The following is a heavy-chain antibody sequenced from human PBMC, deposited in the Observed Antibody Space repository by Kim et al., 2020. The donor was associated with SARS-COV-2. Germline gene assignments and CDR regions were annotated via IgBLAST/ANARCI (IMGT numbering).Heavy chain of an antibody. CDR1: GFTFSSYW. V-gene: IGHV3-7*01. D-gene: IGHD3-10*01. J-gene: IGHJ5*02. Sequence: GGSLRLSCAASGFTFSSYWMSWVRQAPGKGLEWVANIKQDGSEKYYVDSVKGRFTISRDNAKNSLYLQMNSLRAEDTAVYYCARDSSLWFGVQWSNWFDPWGQGTLVTVSS. CDR3: ARDSSLWFGVQWSNWFDP. CDR2: IKQDGSEK.